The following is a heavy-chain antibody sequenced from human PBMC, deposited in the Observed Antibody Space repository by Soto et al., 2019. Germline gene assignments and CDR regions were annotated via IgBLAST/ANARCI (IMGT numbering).Heavy chain of an antibody. J-gene: IGHJ6*02. CDR2: IVQDGTDR. CDR3: ARALADGMDV. CDR1: GFSISRYW. D-gene: IGHD3-3*02. Sequence: SLRLSCEAGSGFSISRYWMAWVRQAPGKGLEWVANIVQDGTDRYYLDSVTGRFTISRDNARNSMYLQMNSLRIEDTAVYYCARALADGMDVWRQGTTVTVSS. V-gene: IGHV3-7*03.